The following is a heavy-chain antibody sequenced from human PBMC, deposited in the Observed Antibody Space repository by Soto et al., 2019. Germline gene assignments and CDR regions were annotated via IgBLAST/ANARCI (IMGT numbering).Heavy chain of an antibody. D-gene: IGHD2-15*01. V-gene: IGHV4-34*01. Sequence: TLSLTCAVYGESFSGYYWSWIRQPPGKGLEWIGEINHSGSTNYNPSLKSRVTMSVDTSKNQFSLRLSSVTTADTAVYYCAGLRGYAGSPIDYWGQGTLVTVSS. J-gene: IGHJ4*02. CDR2: INHSGST. CDR3: AGLRGYAGSPIDY. CDR1: GESFSGYY.